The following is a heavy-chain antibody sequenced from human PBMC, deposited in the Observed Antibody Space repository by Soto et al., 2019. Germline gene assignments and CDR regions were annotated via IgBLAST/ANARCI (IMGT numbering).Heavy chain of an antibody. V-gene: IGHV3-48*02. J-gene: IGHJ5*02. CDR1: GFTCSTFG. Sequence: GGSRRLSCAASGFTCSTFGMNWGRQAPVKGLESISYISTSSTTIFYGGTVEGRFTVSRVNTEDALYLQMNRLRDGDTAVYYCARDKGGAVIGLNWFDRWGHGTQVTVSS. D-gene: IGHD2-21*01. CDR2: ISTSSTTI. CDR3: ARDKGGAVIGLNWFDR.